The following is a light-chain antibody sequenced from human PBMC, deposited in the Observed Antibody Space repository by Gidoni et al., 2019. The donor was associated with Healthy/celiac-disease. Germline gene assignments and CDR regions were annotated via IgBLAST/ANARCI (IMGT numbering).Light chain of an antibody. CDR1: QSVRSNY. J-gene: IGKJ2*01. CDR3: QQYGSSPRVT. V-gene: IGKV3-20*01. CDR2: GAS. Sequence: EFVLTQSPGTLSLSPGDRATLLCRASQSVRSNYLAWYQQKPGQAPRLLIYGASSRATGIPDRFSGSGSGTDFTLTISRLEPEDFAVYYCQQYGSSPRVTFGQGTKLDIK.